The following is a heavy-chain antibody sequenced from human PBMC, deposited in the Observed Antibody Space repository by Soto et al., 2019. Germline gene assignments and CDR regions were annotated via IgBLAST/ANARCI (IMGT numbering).Heavy chain of an antibody. CDR2: ISSDGFTQ. V-gene: IGHV3-30*15. CDR1: GFTFRTFA. Sequence: PGGSLRLSCAASGFTFRTFAMHWVRQAPGKGLEWVAVISSDGFTQYYADSVKGRVTISRDNSKNTLFLQMSGLRPEDTAVYYCANSRVSMVRGLIIIPNYWGQGTLVTVSS. CDR3: ANSRVSMVRGLIIIPNY. D-gene: IGHD3-10*01. J-gene: IGHJ4*02.